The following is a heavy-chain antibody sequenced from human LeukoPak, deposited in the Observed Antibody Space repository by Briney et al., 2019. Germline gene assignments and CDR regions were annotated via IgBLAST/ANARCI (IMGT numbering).Heavy chain of an antibody. CDR2: ISSSSSYI. CDR3: ARATAAVGYDY. V-gene: IGHV3-21*01. D-gene: IGHD6-13*01. Sequence: GRSLRLSCAASGFNFSSYGMHWVRQAPGKGLEWVSSISSSSSYIYYADSVKGRFTISRDNAKNSLYLQMNSLRAEDTAVYYCARATAAVGYDYWGQGTLVTVSS. J-gene: IGHJ4*02. CDR1: GFNFSSYG.